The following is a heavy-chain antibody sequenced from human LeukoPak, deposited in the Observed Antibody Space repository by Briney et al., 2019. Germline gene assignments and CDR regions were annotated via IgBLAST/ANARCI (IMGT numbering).Heavy chain of an antibody. CDR2: ISTSSSYK. V-gene: IGHV3-21*01. CDR1: GFTFSSHN. J-gene: IGHJ4*02. Sequence: NPGGSLRLSCAASGFTFSSHNMNWVRQAPGKGLEWVSYISTSSSYKYYADSVKGRFTISRDNAQNSLYLQMNSLRAEDTAVYYCAREAGWGNFDSWGQGTLVSVSS. D-gene: IGHD3-16*01. CDR3: AREAGWGNFDS.